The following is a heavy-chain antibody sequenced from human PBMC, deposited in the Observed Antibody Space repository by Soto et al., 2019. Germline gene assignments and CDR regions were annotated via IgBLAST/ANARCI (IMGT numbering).Heavy chain of an antibody. CDR2: IKKKTDGGTA. V-gene: IGHV3-15*01. CDR1: GFTFSDAW. CDR3: TTVTVVDIHSDY. Sequence: GSLRLSCAVSGFTFSDAWMSWVRQAPGKGLEWVGRIKKKTDGGTADYPAPVKGRFTISRDDSESMLYLQMNSLKTEGTAVYYCTTVTVVDIHSDYWGQGTQVTVSS. D-gene: IGHD2-15*01. J-gene: IGHJ4*02.